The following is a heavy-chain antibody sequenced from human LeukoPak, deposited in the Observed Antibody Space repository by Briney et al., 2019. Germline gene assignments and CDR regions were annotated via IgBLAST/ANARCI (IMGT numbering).Heavy chain of an antibody. CDR2: IYHSGST. CDR3: ARTRGGGITGTNLFAFDI. CDR1: GYSISSGYY. D-gene: IGHD1-7*01. V-gene: IGHV4-38-2*01. J-gene: IGHJ3*02. Sequence: NPSETLSLTCAVSGYSISSGYYWGWIRQPPGKGLEWIGSIYHSGSTYYNPSLKSRVTISVDTSKNQFSLKLSSVTAADTAVYYCARTRGGGITGTNLFAFDIWGQGTMVTVSS.